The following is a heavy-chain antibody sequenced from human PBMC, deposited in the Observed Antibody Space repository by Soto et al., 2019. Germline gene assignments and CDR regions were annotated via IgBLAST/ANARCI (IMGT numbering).Heavy chain of an antibody. Sequence: NPSETLSLTCAVYGGSFSGYYWSWIRQPPGKGLEWIGEINHSGSTNYNPSLKSRVTISVDTSKNQFSLKLSSVTAADTAVYYCARGRVLRFLEWLFATYGMDVWGQGTTVTVSS. V-gene: IGHV4-34*01. J-gene: IGHJ6*02. CDR3: ARGRVLRFLEWLFATYGMDV. CDR1: GGSFSGYY. CDR2: INHSGST. D-gene: IGHD3-3*01.